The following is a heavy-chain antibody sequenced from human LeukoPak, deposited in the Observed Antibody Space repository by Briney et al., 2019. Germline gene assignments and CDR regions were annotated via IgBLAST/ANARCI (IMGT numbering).Heavy chain of an antibody. J-gene: IGHJ4*02. CDR3: ASQKYSSSSYYFDY. V-gene: IGHV1-69*05. D-gene: IGHD6-6*01. Sequence: PRASVKVSCEASGGTFSSYAISWVRQAPGQGLEWMGGIIPIFGTANYAQKFQGRVTITTDESTSTAYMELSSLRSEDTVVYYCASQKYSSSSYYFDYWGQGTLVTVSS. CDR1: GGTFSSYA. CDR2: IIPIFGTA.